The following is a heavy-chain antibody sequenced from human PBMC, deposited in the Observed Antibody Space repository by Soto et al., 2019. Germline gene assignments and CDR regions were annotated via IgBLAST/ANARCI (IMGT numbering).Heavy chain of an antibody. CDR2: IYNSGGS. CDR3: VGTGTTDDY. J-gene: IGHJ4*02. V-gene: IGHV4-30-4*01. CDR1: GASVRSGDYY. Sequence: QVQLQESGPGLVKPSQTLSLTCGVSGASVRSGDYYWSSIRQAPGKGLEWIGYIYNSGGSYYNPSLKGRLTISIDTSKNQFSLKLNSVTAADTAIYYCVGTGTTDDYWGRGTLVTVSS. D-gene: IGHD4-17*01.